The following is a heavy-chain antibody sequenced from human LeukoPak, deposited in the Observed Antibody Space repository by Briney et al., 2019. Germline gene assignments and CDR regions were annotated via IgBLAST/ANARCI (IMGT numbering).Heavy chain of an antibody. D-gene: IGHD3-10*01. CDR2: IYHSGSA. V-gene: IGHV4-30-2*06. CDR3: ARGVSGSYYADS. CDR1: GGSLSSGDYS. J-gene: IGHJ4*02. Sequence: PSETLSLTCTVSGGSLSSGDYSWTWIRQSPGKGLEWIGYIYHSGSAYYNPSLKSRVTISEDGSRNQFSLKMTSVTAADTAVYYCARGVSGSYYADSWGQGTLVTVSS.